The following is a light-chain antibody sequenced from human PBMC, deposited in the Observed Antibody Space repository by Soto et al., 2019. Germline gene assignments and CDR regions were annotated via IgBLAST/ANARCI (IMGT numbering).Light chain of an antibody. V-gene: IGKV3-20*01. CDR2: DVS. J-gene: IGKJ3*01. Sequence: EIVLAQSPGTLSLSPGERATLSCRASQSVNRNYLAWYQQQPGQAPRLLIYDVSSRATAIPDRFSGSGSGTDFTLPISRLEPEDFAVYYCQQYDSSPVTFGPGKTVDIK. CDR1: QSVNRNY. CDR3: QQYDSSPVT.